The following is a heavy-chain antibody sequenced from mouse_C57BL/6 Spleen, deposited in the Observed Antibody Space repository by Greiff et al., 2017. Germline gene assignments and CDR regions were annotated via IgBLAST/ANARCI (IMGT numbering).Heavy chain of an antibody. Sequence: VQLQESGPELVKPGASVKISCKASGYAFSSSWMNWVKPRPGKGLEWIGRIYPGDGDTNYNGKFKGKATLTADKSSSTAYMQLSSLTSEDSAVYFCARGERHGYYYAMDYWGQGTSVTVSS. CDR3: ARGERHGYYYAMDY. CDR2: IYPGDGDT. D-gene: IGHD2-12*01. J-gene: IGHJ4*01. V-gene: IGHV1-82*01. CDR1: GYAFSSSW.